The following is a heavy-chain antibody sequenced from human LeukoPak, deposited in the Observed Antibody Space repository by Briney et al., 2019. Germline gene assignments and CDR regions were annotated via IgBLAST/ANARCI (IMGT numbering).Heavy chain of an antibody. CDR2: IYTSGST. CDR3: ARSIIAVAGAFDI. Sequence: SEALSLTCTVSGGSISSYYWSWIRQPPGKGLEWIGYIYTSGSTNYNPSLKSRVTISVDTSKNQFSLKLSSVTAADTAVYYCARSIIAVAGAFDIWGQGTMVTVSS. CDR1: GGSISSYY. J-gene: IGHJ3*02. D-gene: IGHD6-19*01. V-gene: IGHV4-4*09.